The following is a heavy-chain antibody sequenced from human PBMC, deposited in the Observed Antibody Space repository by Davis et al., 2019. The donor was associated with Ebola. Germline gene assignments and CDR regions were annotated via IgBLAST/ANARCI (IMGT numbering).Heavy chain of an antibody. D-gene: IGHD5-18*01. J-gene: IGHJ4*02. CDR1: GGSFSAYW. V-gene: IGHV4-34*01. CDR3: ARGRRYSYGPPRY. Sequence: SETLSLTCAVYGGSFSAYWWTWVRQSPGKGLEWIGEINHSGSTNYNPSLKSRVTISVDTSKNQFSLKLSSVTAADTAVYYCARGRRYSYGPPRYWGQGTLVTVSS. CDR2: INHSGST.